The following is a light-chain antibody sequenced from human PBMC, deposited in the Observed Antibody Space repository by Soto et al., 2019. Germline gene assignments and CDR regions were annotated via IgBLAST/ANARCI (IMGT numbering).Light chain of an antibody. CDR3: QQYGKSPQIT. J-gene: IGKJ5*01. V-gene: IGKV3-15*01. CDR2: GAS. CDR1: QSVISS. Sequence: EIVMTQSPATLSVSPGERATLSCRASQSVISSLALYHQKPGQAPRLLIYGASTRATGIPARFSGSGSGTEFTLTISRLEPEDFAVYYCQQYGKSPQITFGQGTRLEI.